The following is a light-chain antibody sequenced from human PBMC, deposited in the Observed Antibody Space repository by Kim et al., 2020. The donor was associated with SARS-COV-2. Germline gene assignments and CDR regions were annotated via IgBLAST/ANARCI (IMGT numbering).Light chain of an antibody. Sequence: ELVLTQSPATLSLSPGERATLPCRASQSFSSYLAWYQQKPGQAPRLLIYDASNRATGIPARFSGSGSGTDFTLTISSLEPEDFAVYYCQQRSSWLWTFGQGTKVDIK. CDR1: QSFSSY. CDR2: DAS. V-gene: IGKV3-11*01. J-gene: IGKJ1*01. CDR3: QQRSSWLWT.